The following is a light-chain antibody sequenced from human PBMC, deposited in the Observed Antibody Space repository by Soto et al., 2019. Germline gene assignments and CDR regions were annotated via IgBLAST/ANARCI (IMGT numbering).Light chain of an antibody. CDR3: QQYHSFSPEGLT. Sequence: DIQMTQSPSTLSASVGERVTITCRASQTINTWLAWYQHKPGKAPKLLIYDASTLQTGVPSRVSGYSSGTEFTLTIRSLRPDDLATYFCQQYHSFSPEGLTFGGGTQVEL. J-gene: IGKJ4*01. CDR2: DAS. V-gene: IGKV1-5*01. CDR1: QTINTW.